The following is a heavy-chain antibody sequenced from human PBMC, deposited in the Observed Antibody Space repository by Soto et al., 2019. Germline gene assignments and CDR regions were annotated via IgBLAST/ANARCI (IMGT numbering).Heavy chain of an antibody. CDR1: GFSLSTSGVG. D-gene: IGHD6-13*01. CDR3: ARPARGIAAFYFDC. CDR2: IYWNDDK. Sequence: QITLKESAPTLVKPTQTLTLTCTFSGFSLSTSGVGVGWIRQPPGKALEWLALIYWNDDKRYSPSLKSRLTITKDTSKNQVVLTVTNMDPVDTATYCCARPARGIAAFYFDCWGQGTLVTVSS. J-gene: IGHJ4*02. V-gene: IGHV2-5*01.